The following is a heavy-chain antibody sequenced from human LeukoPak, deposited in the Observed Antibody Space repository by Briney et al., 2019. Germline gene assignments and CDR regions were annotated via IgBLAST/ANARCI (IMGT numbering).Heavy chain of an antibody. CDR2: IYSGGST. D-gene: IGHD2-15*01. V-gene: IGHV3-53*01. CDR1: GFTVGSNY. J-gene: IGHJ6*04. CDR3: ARTPGYCSGGSCYSGYYYGMDV. Sequence: GGPLRLPCAASGFTVGSNYMSWVRKAPGEGLEWVSVIYSGGSTYYAHSAKGRFTISRDDSKNTVYLQMNSLRAEDTAVYYCARTPGYCSGGSCYSGYYYGMDVWGKGTTVTVSS.